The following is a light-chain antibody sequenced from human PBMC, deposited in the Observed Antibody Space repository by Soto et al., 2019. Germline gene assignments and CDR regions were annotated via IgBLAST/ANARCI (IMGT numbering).Light chain of an antibody. CDR2: DNN. Sequence: QSVLTQPPSVSAAPGQKVTISCSGSSSNIGKNYVSWYQHLPGTAPKLLIYDNNKRPSGIPDRLSGSKSGTSASLGITGLQTGDEAEYYCGTWDTSLSAWVFGGGTKLTVL. CDR1: SSNIGKNY. J-gene: IGLJ3*02. CDR3: GTWDTSLSAWV. V-gene: IGLV1-51*01.